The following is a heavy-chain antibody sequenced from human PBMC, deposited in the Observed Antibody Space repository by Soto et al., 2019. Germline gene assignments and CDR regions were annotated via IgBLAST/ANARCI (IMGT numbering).Heavy chain of an antibody. CDR1: GFTFSSYW. J-gene: IGHJ6*04. V-gene: IGHV3-74*01. CDR2: INSDGSST. Sequence: GGSLRLSCAASGFTFSSYWMHWVRQAPGKGLVWVSRINSDGSSTRYADSVKGRFTISRDNAKNTLYLQMNSLRAEDTAVYYCARDDVLCDGGRCYGVPLDVWGKGTTVTVSS. D-gene: IGHD2-15*01. CDR3: ARDDVLCDGGRCYGVPLDV.